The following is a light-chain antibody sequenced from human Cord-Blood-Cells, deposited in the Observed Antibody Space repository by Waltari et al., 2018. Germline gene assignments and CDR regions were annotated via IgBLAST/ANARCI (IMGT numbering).Light chain of an antibody. J-gene: IGKJ3*01. CDR3: QQSYSTPPRIT. Sequence: DIQMTQSPSSLSASVGDRVTSTCRASQSISSYLNWYQQKPGKAPKLLIYAASSLQSGVPSRFSGSGSGTDFTLNISSLQPEDFATYYCQQSYSTPPRITFGPGTKVDIK. V-gene: IGKV1-39*01. CDR1: QSISSY. CDR2: AAS.